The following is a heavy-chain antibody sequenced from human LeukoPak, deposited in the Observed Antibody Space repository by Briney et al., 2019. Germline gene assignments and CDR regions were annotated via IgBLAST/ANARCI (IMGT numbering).Heavy chain of an antibody. V-gene: IGHV5-51*01. CDR1: GYSFTTYW. CDR3: ARLTYYDNSGYL. CDR2: IYPGDSDT. Sequence: GEALKISFKASGYSFTTYWIAWVRPRPGKGLGGMGVIYPGDSDTRYSPSFQGQVTISADKSISTAYLQWNSLKASDTAMYYCARLTYYDNSGYLWGQGTLVTVSS. D-gene: IGHD3-22*01. J-gene: IGHJ4*02.